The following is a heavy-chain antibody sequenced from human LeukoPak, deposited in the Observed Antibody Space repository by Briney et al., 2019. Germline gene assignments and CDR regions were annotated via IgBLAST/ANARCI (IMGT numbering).Heavy chain of an antibody. CDR3: AKGYWYFDL. CDR1: GYSFTDYW. Sequence: GESLKISCKGSGYSFTDYWIGWVRQMPGKGLEWMGIIYPSDSDTKYSPSFQGQVTISVDKSISTAFLQWSSLKTSDSGMDYCAKGYWYFDLWGRGTLLTVSS. CDR2: IYPSDSDT. V-gene: IGHV5-51*01. J-gene: IGHJ2*01.